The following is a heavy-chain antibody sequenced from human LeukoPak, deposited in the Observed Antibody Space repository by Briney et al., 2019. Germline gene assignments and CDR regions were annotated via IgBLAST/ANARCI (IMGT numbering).Heavy chain of an antibody. CDR2: INPSGGST. CDR1: GYTFTSYY. D-gene: IGHD2-2*02. CDR3: ARRPRYCSSTSCYTTYYYYYGMDV. V-gene: IGHV1-46*01. Sequence: GASVKVSCKASGYTFTSYYMHWARQAPGQGLEWMGIINPSGGSTSYAQKFQGRVTMTRDTSTSTVYMELSSLRSEDTAVYYCARRPRYCSSTSCYTTYYYYYGMDVWGQGTTVTVSS. J-gene: IGHJ6*02.